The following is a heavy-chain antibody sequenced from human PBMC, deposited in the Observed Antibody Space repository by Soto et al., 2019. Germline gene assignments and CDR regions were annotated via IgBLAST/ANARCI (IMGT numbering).Heavy chain of an antibody. D-gene: IGHD3-22*01. CDR3: ARRGHYYENTNYYPKTFDY. CDR1: GYRFSNYW. J-gene: IGHJ4*02. V-gene: IGHV5-51*01. Sequence: GESLKIFCKGSGYRFSNYWIAWVRQMPGKGLEWMGIIYPGDSDTKYSSSFQGQVTISADQSISTAYLQWSSLQASDTAMYYCARRGHYYENTNYYPKTFDYWGQGTLVTVSS. CDR2: IYPGDSDT.